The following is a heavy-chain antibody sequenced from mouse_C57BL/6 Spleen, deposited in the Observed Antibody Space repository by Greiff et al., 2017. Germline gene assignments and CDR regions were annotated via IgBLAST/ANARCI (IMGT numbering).Heavy chain of an antibody. CDR3: ARKGCGSSSYYYAMDC. J-gene: IGHJ4*01. D-gene: IGHD1-1*01. V-gene: IGHV1-50*01. Sequence: QVQLQQPGAELVKPGASVKLSCKASGYTFTSYWMQWVKQRPGQGLEWIGEIDPSDSYTNYNQKFKGKATLTVDTSSSTAYMQRSSLTSEDSAFYYCARKGCGSSSYYYAMDCWGQGTSVTGSS. CDR2: IDPSDSYT. CDR1: GYTFTSYW.